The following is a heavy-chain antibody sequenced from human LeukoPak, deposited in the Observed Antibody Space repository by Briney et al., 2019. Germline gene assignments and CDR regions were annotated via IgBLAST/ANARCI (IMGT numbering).Heavy chain of an antibody. CDR3: ARGITTVTTNTIANWFDP. J-gene: IGHJ5*02. V-gene: IGHV4-61*02. CDR1: GGSISSGSYY. Sequence: SETLSLTCTVSGGSISSGSYYWSWIRQPAGKGLEWIGRIYTSGSTNYNPSLKSRVTISVDTPKNQFSLKLSSVTAADTAVYYCARGITTVTTNTIANWFDPWGQGTLVTVSS. CDR2: IYTSGST. D-gene: IGHD4-17*01.